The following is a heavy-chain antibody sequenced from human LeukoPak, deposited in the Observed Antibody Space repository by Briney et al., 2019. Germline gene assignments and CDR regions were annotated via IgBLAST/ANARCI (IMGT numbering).Heavy chain of an antibody. Sequence: SETLSLTCSVSGGSISSYYWSWIRQPPGKAREGIGYIYYSGSTNYHPPLKSRVTIPVDTSKNQFVLKQSYVTAADPAVYYCARVSGDWGWLVDYWGQGTLVTVSS. D-gene: IGHD2-21*02. CDR1: GGSISSYY. J-gene: IGHJ4*02. V-gene: IGHV4-59*12. CDR3: ARVSGDWGWLVDY. CDR2: IYYSGST.